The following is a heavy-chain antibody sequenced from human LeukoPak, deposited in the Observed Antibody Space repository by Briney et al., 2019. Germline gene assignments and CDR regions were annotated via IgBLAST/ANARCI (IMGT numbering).Heavy chain of an antibody. V-gene: IGHV3-21*04. CDR2: VSGTSTYM. Sequence: GGSLRLSCAGSEFTFTDHTMNWVRQAPGKGLEWVSSVSGTSTYMYHADPVKGRFTISRDNAKNSVFLQLSSLRVEDTAVYYCATPAATYYYDSSGYYYSNWGQGTLVTVSS. D-gene: IGHD3-22*01. CDR1: EFTFTDHT. CDR3: ATPAATYYYDSSGYYYSN. J-gene: IGHJ4*02.